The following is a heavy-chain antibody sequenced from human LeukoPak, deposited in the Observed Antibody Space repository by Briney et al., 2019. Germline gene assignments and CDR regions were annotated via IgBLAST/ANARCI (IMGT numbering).Heavy chain of an antibody. D-gene: IGHD3-22*01. CDR3: ARFSSYYDSSGYSRYYFDY. CDR1: GGSISSGSYY. CDR2: IYTSGST. J-gene: IGHJ4*02. V-gene: IGHV4-61*02. Sequence: SETLSLTCTVSGGSISSGSYYWRWIRQPAGKGLEWIGRIYTSGSTNYNPSLKSRVTISADTSKNQFSLKLSSVTAADTAVYYCARFSSYYDSSGYSRYYFDYWGQGTLVTVSS.